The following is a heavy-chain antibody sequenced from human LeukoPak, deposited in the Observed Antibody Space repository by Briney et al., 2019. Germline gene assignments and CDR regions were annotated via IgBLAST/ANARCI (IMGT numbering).Heavy chain of an antibody. V-gene: IGHV3-30*01. CDR3: ARGRGGPFDY. J-gene: IGHJ4*02. CDR1: GFTFSSYA. Sequence: HPGGSLRLSCAAPGFTFSSYAMHWVRQAPGKGLEWVAVISYDGSNKYYADSVKGRFTISRDNSKNTLYLQMNSLRAEDTAVYYCARGRGGPFDYWGQGTLVTVSS. CDR2: ISYDGSNK.